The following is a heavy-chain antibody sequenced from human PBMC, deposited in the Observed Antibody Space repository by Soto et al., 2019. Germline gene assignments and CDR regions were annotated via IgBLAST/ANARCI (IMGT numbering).Heavy chain of an antibody. CDR3: AKDRGRYCSGGTCYLFDY. Sequence: QVQLVESGGGVVQTGRSLRLSCAASGFTFSSHAMHWVRQAPGKGLEWVAIISYDGSSQYFADSVKGRFTISRDNSKNTLYLQMNSLRAEDTALYYCAKDRGRYCSGGTCYLFDYWGQGTLVTVSS. CDR1: GFTFSSHA. CDR2: ISYDGSSQ. D-gene: IGHD2-15*01. V-gene: IGHV3-30*04. J-gene: IGHJ4*02.